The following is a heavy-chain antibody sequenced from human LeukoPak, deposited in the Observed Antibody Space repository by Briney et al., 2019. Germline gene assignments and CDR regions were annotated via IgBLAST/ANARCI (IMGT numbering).Heavy chain of an antibody. D-gene: IGHD1-26*01. CDR1: GGSFSGYY. Sequence: SETLSLTCAVYGGSFSGYYWSWIRQPPGKGLEWIGEINHSGSTNYNPSLKSRVTISVDTSKNQFSLKLSSVTAADTAMYYCARGYRVVGATRPLYYFDYWGQGTLVTVSS. CDR2: INHSGST. J-gene: IGHJ4*02. CDR3: ARGYRVVGATRPLYYFDY. V-gene: IGHV4-34*01.